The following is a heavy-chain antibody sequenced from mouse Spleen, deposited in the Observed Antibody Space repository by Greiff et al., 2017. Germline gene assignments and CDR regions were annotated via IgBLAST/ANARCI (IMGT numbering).Heavy chain of an antibody. Sequence: VQLQQSGPELVKLGAPVNISCKASGYSFTSYYIHWVNQRPGQGLDWIGWIYPVIGNTKYNEKFKGKATLPADTSSRTAYMQHSSLTSEDSAVYYCAKNGNYFDYWGQGTTLTVSS. V-gene: IGHV1-66*01. J-gene: IGHJ2*01. CDR3: AKNGNYFDY. D-gene: IGHD4-1*01. CDR2: IYPVIGNT. CDR1: GYSFTSYY.